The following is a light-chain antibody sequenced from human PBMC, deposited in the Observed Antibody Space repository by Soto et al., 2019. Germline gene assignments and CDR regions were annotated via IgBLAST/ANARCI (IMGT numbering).Light chain of an antibody. CDR2: KAS. Sequence: DIQLTESPSTLSASVGDRVTITCRASQSINGWLAWYQQKPGKAPKLLIYKASSLESGVPSRFSGSGSGTEFTLTISSLQPDDFATYYCQQYNSYPVGFGQGTKVDI. CDR1: QSINGW. CDR3: QQYNSYPVG. V-gene: IGKV1-5*03. J-gene: IGKJ1*01.